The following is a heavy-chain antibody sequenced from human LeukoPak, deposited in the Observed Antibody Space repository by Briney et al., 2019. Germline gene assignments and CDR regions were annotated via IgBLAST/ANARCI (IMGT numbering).Heavy chain of an antibody. CDR2: ISGSGGST. J-gene: IGHJ4*02. Sequence: GGSLRLSCAASGFTFSSYGMHWVRQAPGKGLEWVSAISGSGGSTFYADSVKGRFTISRDNSKNTLYLQVNSLRAEDTAIYYCAKAVSSTWGSDYWGQGTLVTVSS. D-gene: IGHD6-13*01. CDR3: AKAVSSTWGSDY. CDR1: GFTFSSYG. V-gene: IGHV3-23*01.